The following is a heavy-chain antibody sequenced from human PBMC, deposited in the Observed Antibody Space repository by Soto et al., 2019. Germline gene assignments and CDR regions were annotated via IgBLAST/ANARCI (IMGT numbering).Heavy chain of an antibody. D-gene: IGHD3-22*01. J-gene: IGHJ3*02. Sequence: ASVKVSCKASGYTFASYGISWVRQAPGQGLEWMGWISAYNGNTNYAQKLQGRVTMTTDTSTSTAYMELRSLRSDDTAVYYCARDLFTMIVVVTPGHAFDIWGQGTMVTVSS. CDR2: ISAYNGNT. V-gene: IGHV1-18*04. CDR3: ARDLFTMIVVVTPGHAFDI. CDR1: GYTFASYG.